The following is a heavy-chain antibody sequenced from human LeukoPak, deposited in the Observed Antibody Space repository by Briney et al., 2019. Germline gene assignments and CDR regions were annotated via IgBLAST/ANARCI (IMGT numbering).Heavy chain of an antibody. CDR1: GFTFSSDS. Sequence: GGSLRLSCAASGFTFSSDSMNWVRQAPGKGLEWCSSISSSSSYIYYADSVKGRFTISRDNAKNSLYLQMNSLRAEDTAAYYCARVKTGDAFDIWGQGTMVTVSS. J-gene: IGHJ3*02. D-gene: IGHD3-9*01. CDR3: ARVKTGDAFDI. CDR2: ISSSSSYI. V-gene: IGHV3-21*01.